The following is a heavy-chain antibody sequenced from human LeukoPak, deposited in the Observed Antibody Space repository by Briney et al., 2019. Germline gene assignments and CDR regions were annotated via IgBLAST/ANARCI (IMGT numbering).Heavy chain of an antibody. V-gene: IGHV4-39*01. CDR3: ARHQKPRAADY. CDR2: IYYSGST. CDR1: GGSISSSSYY. Sequence: SETLSLTCTVSGGSISSSSYYWGWIRQPPGKGLEWIVSIYYSGSTYYNPSLKSRVTISVDTSKNQFSLRLSSVTAADTAVYYCARHQKPRAADYCGQGTLVTVSS. J-gene: IGHJ4*02. D-gene: IGHD3-10*01.